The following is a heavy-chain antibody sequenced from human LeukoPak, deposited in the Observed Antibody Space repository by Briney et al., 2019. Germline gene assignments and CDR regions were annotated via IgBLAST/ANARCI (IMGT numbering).Heavy chain of an antibody. V-gene: IGHV4-59*08. CDR3: ASSRVNTVAYHNFDY. CDR1: GGSISNYY. D-gene: IGHD4-23*01. CDR2: IYYSGST. Sequence: KPSETLSLTCTVSGGSISNYYWSWIRQPPGKGLEWIGYIYYSGSTNYNPSLKSRVTISVDTSKNQFSLKLTSVTAADTAVYYCASSRVNTVAYHNFDYWGQGTLVTVSS. J-gene: IGHJ4*02.